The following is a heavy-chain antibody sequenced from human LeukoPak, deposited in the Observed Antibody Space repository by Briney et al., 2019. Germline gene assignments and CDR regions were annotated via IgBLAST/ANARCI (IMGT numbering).Heavy chain of an antibody. CDR2: INPNSGGT. Sequence: ASVKVSCKASGYTFTGYYMYWVRQAPGQGLERMGWINPNSGGTNYAQKFQGRVTMTRDTSISTAYMELSRLRSDDKAVYYCARVDIVATPYFYYYYYMDVWGKGTTVTVSS. J-gene: IGHJ6*03. CDR1: GYTFTGYY. V-gene: IGHV1-2*02. CDR3: ARVDIVATPYFYYYYYMDV. D-gene: IGHD5-12*01.